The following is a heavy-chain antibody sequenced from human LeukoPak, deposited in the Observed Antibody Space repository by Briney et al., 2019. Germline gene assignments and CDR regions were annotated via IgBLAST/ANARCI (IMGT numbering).Heavy chain of an antibody. Sequence: VGSLRLSCAASGFTFSSYGMHWVRQAPGKGLEWVAVISYDGSNKYYADSVKGRFTISRDNSKNTLYLQMNSLRAEDTAVYYCAKEACGGDCYPWDGMDVWGQGTTVTVSS. CDR2: ISYDGSNK. D-gene: IGHD2-21*02. CDR1: GFTFSSYG. CDR3: AKEACGGDCYPWDGMDV. J-gene: IGHJ6*02. V-gene: IGHV3-30*18.